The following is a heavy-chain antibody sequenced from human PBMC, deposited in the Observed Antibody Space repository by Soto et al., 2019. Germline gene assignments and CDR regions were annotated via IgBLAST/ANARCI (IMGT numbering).Heavy chain of an antibody. V-gene: IGHV3-30*18. D-gene: IGHD3-10*01. CDR3: AKEWFGELLYGMDV. J-gene: IGHJ6*02. CDR1: GFTFSSYG. CDR2: ISYDGSNK. Sequence: QVQLVESGGGVVQPGRSLRLSCAASGFTFSSYGMHWVRQAPGKGLEWVAVISYDGSNKYYADSVKGRFTISRDNSKNTLYLQMNSLRDEDTAVYYCAKEWFGELLYGMDVWGQGTTVTVSS.